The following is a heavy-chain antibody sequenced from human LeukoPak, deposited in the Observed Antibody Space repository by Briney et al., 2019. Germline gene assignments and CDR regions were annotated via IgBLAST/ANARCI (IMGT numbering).Heavy chain of an antibody. CDR1: GFTFAKYA. J-gene: IGHJ3*02. V-gene: IGHV3-23*01. Sequence: GGFLRLSCAASGFTFAKYAMTWVRQAPGQGLESVSTITGSGDRTYYANSAKGRFTISRDNSRNTLYLQMNSLRADDTAIYYCAKEPGSDVSNWYGAYDIWGQGTVVTVSS. CDR2: ITGSGDRT. CDR3: AKEPGSDVSNWYGAYDI. D-gene: IGHD6-13*01.